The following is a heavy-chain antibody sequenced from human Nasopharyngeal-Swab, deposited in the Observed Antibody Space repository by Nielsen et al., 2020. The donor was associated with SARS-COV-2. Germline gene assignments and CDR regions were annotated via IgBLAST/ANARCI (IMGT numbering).Heavy chain of an antibody. D-gene: IGHD6-19*01. J-gene: IGHJ4*02. V-gene: IGHV4-39*01. CDR3: ARVVAVAGTRRYFDY. Sequence: WSRQPPGKGLEWIGSIYYSGSTYYNPSLKSRVTISVDTSKNQFSLKLSSVTAADTAVYYCARVVAVAGTRRYFDYWGQGTLVTVSS. CDR2: IYYSGST.